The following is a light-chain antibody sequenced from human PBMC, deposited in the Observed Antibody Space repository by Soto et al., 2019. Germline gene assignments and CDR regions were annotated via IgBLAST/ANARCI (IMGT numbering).Light chain of an antibody. V-gene: IGKV3-20*01. CDR3: QQCGSAPRT. Sequence: EIVLTQSPGTLSLSPGERATLSCGASQGVSSSDLAWYQQKPGQAPRLLIYGASSRATGIPDRFSGSGSGTYVTPTSSILEPEDYAVYYCQQCGSAPRTFGQGTKVEIK. CDR1: QGVSSSD. J-gene: IGKJ1*01. CDR2: GAS.